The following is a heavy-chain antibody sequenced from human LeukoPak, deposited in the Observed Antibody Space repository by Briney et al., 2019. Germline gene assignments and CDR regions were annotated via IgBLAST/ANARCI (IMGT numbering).Heavy chain of an antibody. CDR2: INSDGSST. Sequence: GGSLRLSCAASGFTFSSYWMHWVRQAPGKGLVWVSRINSDGSSTSYADSVKGRFTISRDNAKNTLYQQMNSLRAEDTAVYYCARGGSGSYYPIDYWGQGTLVTVSS. CDR1: GFTFSSYW. V-gene: IGHV3-74*01. J-gene: IGHJ4*02. CDR3: ARGGSGSYYPIDY. D-gene: IGHD3-10*01.